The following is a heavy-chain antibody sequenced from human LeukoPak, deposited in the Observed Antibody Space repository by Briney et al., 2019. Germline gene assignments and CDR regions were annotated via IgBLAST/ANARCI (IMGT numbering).Heavy chain of an antibody. J-gene: IGHJ6*02. CDR3: ARFDVVLPYYYYYGMDV. CDR2: INPNSGGT. D-gene: IGHD2-2*01. CDR1: GYTFTGYY. Sequence: GASVKVSCKASGYTFTGYYMHWVRQAPGQGLEWMGWINPNSGGTNYAQKFQGRVTMTRDTSISTAYMELSRLRSDDTAVYYCARFDVVLPYYYYYGMDVWGQGTTVTVSS. V-gene: IGHV1-2*02.